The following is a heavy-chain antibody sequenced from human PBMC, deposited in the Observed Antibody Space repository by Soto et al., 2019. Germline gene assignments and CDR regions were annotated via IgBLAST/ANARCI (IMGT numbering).Heavy chain of an antibody. CDR2: IVVGSGNT. Sequence: VNGSCKSAGFTITSSAVQWVRQARGQRLEWTGWIVVGSGNTNYAQKFQERVTITRDMSTSTAYMELSSLRSEDTAVYYCAAVYRDVGATATEYWGQGTLVTVSS. V-gene: IGHV1-58*01. J-gene: IGHJ4*02. CDR1: GFTITSSA. D-gene: IGHD5-18*01. CDR3: AAVYRDVGATATEY.